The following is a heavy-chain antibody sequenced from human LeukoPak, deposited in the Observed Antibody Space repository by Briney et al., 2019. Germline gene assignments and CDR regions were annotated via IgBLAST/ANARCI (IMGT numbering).Heavy chain of an antibody. Sequence: GGSLRLSCAASGFTFSDYYMSWIRQAPGKGLEWVSYISSSSSYTNYADSVKGRFTISRDNAKNSLYLQMNSLRAGDTAVYYCARTYGDYVKHFDYWGQGTLVTVSS. V-gene: IGHV3-11*06. J-gene: IGHJ4*02. CDR3: ARTYGDYVKHFDY. CDR1: GFTFSDYY. D-gene: IGHD4-17*01. CDR2: ISSSSSYT.